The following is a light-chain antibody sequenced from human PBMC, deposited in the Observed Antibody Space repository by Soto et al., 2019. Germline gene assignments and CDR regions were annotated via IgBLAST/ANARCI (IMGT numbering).Light chain of an antibody. CDR2: AAS. V-gene: IGKV1-39*01. Sequence: DIQMTQSPSSLSAFTGDRVTITCRASQSISNSVNWYQQKPGKAPKLLISAASRLQSGVPSRFIGSGSGTDFTLTITSLQPEDFASYYCQQGYSTPADTFGQGTKLEIK. CDR1: QSISNS. CDR3: QQGYSTPADT. J-gene: IGKJ2*01.